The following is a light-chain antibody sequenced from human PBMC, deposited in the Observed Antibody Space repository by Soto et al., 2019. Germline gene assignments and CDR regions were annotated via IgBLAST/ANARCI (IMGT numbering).Light chain of an antibody. CDR3: QQHGNSPWT. Sequence: EIVLTQSPGTLSLSPGERATLSCRASQRINNNYLAWFQQTPGQAPSLLIHGASIRATAIPDRFSGSASGTDFTLTISRLEPEDFAVYYCQQHGNSPWTFGQGTKVEIK. V-gene: IGKV3-20*01. CDR1: QRINNNY. CDR2: GAS. J-gene: IGKJ1*01.